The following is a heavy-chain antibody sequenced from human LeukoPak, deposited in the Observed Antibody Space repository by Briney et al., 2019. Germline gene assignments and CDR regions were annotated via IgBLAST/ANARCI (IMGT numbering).Heavy chain of an antibody. CDR2: ISWNSGSI. D-gene: IGHD6-19*01. CDR1: GFTFDDYA. J-gene: IGHJ3*02. Sequence: GGSLRLSCAASGFTFDDYAMHWVRQAPGKGLEWVSGISWNSGSIGYADSVKGRFTISRDNAKNSLYLQMNSLRAEDTALYYCAKDINDIHSSGFRFKSAFDIWGQGTMVTVSS. CDR3: AKDINDIHSSGFRFKSAFDI. V-gene: IGHV3-9*01.